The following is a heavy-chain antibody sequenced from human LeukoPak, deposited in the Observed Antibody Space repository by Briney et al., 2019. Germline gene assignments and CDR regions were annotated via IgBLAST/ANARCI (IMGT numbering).Heavy chain of an antibody. V-gene: IGHV1-2*02. CDR2: IGPHSTFT. CDR3: AGERYFDWLDQDDNWFDP. Sequence: AASMKVSCKSSGFTFTDHYIHWVRQGPGQGLEWMGYIGPHSTFTSSPQEFQGRVTMTRDASMSTAYMELTRLTSDDTAVYYCAGERYFDWLDQDDNWFDPWGQGTLVTVSS. J-gene: IGHJ5*02. D-gene: IGHD3-9*01. CDR1: GFTFTDHY.